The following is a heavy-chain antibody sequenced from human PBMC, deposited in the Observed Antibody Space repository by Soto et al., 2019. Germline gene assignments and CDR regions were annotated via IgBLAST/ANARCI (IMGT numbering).Heavy chain of an antibody. Sequence: QLQLQESGPGLVKPSEILSLTCTVSGGSISSSSYYWGWIRQPPGKGLEWIGSIYYSGRTYYNPSLKSRVTISVDTSKNQFSLKLSSVTAADTAVYYCARPLLLWFGELWDAFDIWGQGTMVTVSS. CDR1: GGSISSSSYY. D-gene: IGHD3-10*01. V-gene: IGHV4-39*01. CDR3: ARPLLLWFGELWDAFDI. CDR2: IYYSGRT. J-gene: IGHJ3*02.